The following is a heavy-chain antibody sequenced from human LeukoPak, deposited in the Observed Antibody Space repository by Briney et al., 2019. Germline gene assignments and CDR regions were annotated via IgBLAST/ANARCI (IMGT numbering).Heavy chain of an antibody. J-gene: IGHJ3*02. CDR3: ARAETGDHAFDI. V-gene: IGHV3-13*01. CDR1: GFTFSSYD. D-gene: IGHD7-27*01. CDR2: IGTAGDT. Sequence: GGSLRLSCAASGFTFSSYDMHWVRQGTGKGLEWVSGIGTAGDTYYPGSVRGRFTISRENAKNSLYLQMNSLRAGDTAVYYCARAETGDHAFDIWGQGTLVTVSS.